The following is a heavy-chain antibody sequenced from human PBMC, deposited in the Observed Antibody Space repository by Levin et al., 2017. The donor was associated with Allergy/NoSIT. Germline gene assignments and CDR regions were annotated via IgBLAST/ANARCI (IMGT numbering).Heavy chain of an antibody. CDR2: IDWDDHK. Sequence: GSGPTLVKPTQTLTLTCTFSGFSLSTREMRVSWIRQPPGKALEWLARIDWDDHKFYSTSLKTRLTISKDTSKNQVVLTMTNTDPVDTATYYCARLTRDCTGGVCYSSYFDYWGQGTLVTVSS. J-gene: IGHJ4*02. CDR3: ARLTRDCTGGVCYSSYFDY. CDR1: GFSLSTREMR. V-gene: IGHV2-70*04. D-gene: IGHD2-8*02.